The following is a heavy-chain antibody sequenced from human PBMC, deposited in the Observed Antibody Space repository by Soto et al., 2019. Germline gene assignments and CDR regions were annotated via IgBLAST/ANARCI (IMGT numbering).Heavy chain of an antibody. J-gene: IGHJ6*02. Sequence: ASVKVSCKASGYTFTSYYMHWVRRAPGQGLEWMGIINPSGGSTSYAQKFQGRVTMTRDTSTSTVYMELSSLRSEDTAVYYCARDSTIFGVVRAPNAPSYGMDVWGQGTTVTVSS. CDR1: GYTFTSYY. CDR2: INPSGGST. V-gene: IGHV1-46*01. CDR3: ARDSTIFGVVRAPNAPSYGMDV. D-gene: IGHD3-3*01.